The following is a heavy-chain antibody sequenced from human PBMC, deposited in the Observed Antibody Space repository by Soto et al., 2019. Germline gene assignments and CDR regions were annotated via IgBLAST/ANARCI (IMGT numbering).Heavy chain of an antibody. CDR3: ARKLGPEFLDC. CDR2: IYPRDSDS. V-gene: IGHV5-51*01. J-gene: IGHJ4*02. Sequence: ESLTIPCTPSGYTFNHHWIAWVRQMAGKGLEWMGIIYPRDSDSKYSPAFEGQVTFSVHKSLDHAYLHWNSREASDTAIYFCARKLGPEFLDCLGKGPMVTVSS. D-gene: IGHD3-10*01. CDR1: GYTFNHHW.